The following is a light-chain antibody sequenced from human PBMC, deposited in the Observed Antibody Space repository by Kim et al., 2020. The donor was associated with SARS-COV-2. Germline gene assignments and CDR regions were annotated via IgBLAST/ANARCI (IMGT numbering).Light chain of an antibody. J-gene: IGKJ4*01. CDR2: GAS. CDR3: QQYGSSPLT. V-gene: IGKV3-20*01. Sequence: ENVLTQSPGTLSLSPGERATLSCRASQSVSSSYLAWYQQKPGQAPRLLIYGASSRATGIPDRFSGSGSGTGFTLTISRLEPEDFAVYYCQQYGSSPLTFGGGTKVDIK. CDR1: QSVSSSY.